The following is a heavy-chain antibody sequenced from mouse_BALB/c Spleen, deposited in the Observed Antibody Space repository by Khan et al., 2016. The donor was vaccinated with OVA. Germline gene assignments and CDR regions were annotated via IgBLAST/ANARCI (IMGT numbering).Heavy chain of an antibody. CDR2: VITGGSYT. Sequence: EVELVESGGDLVKPGGSLNLSCAASGFTFSTYGVSWGRQAPAKRLVWVATVITGGSYTYYPDCLKGRFTISRDNAKNTLYLQMSGLRSEDTAMFYCTRLAYYYDSEGFAYWGQRTLSTVSA. CDR1: GFTFSTYG. CDR3: TRLAYYYDSEGFAY. D-gene: IGHD1-1*01. V-gene: IGHV5-6*01. J-gene: IGHJ3*01.